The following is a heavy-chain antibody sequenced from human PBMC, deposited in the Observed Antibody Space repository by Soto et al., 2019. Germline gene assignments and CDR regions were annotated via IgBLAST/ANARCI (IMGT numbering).Heavy chain of an antibody. J-gene: IGHJ3*02. CDR3: ARGYHYYDSSGYDKWDAFDI. V-gene: IGHV3-21*01. CDR2: ISSSSSYI. CDR1: GFTFSSYS. Sequence: GGSLRLSCAASGFTFSSYSMNWVRQAPGKGLEWVSSISSSSSYIYYADSVKGRFTISRDNAKNSLYLQMNSLRAEDTAVYYCARGYHYYDSSGYDKWDAFDIWGQGTMVTVS. D-gene: IGHD3-22*01.